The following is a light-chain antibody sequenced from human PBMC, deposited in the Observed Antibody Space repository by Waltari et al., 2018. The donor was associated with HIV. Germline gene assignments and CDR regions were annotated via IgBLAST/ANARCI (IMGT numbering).Light chain of an antibody. J-gene: IGKJ1*01. Sequence: ETVMTQSPATLSVSPGERATLSCWASQSVGSNLAWYQQKPGQAPRLLIYGASTRATGVPARFSGSGSGTEFALIISSLQSEDFAIYYCHQYNNWPPWTFGQRTKVEIK. V-gene: IGKV3-15*01. CDR2: GAS. CDR1: QSVGSN. CDR3: HQYNNWPPWT.